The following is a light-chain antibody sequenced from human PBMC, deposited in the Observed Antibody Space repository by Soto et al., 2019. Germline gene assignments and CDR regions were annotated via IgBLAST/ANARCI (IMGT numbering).Light chain of an antibody. J-gene: IGKJ3*01. Sequence: DIQMTQSPSSLSASVGDRVTITCRASQDISNDLAWFQQKPGRPPKSLIYAASSLQSGVPSKFSGSVSGTDFTLTISSLQPEDFATYFCQQYNSYPFTFGPVNKVDVK. V-gene: IGKV1-16*02. CDR1: QDISND. CDR2: AAS. CDR3: QQYNSYPFT.